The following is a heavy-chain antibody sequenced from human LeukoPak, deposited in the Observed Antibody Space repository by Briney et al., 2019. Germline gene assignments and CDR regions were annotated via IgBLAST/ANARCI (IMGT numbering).Heavy chain of an antibody. CDR3: ARGNYDILTGYKAFFDY. D-gene: IGHD3-9*01. CDR1: GGSISSYY. CDR2: INHSGST. Sequence: SETLSLTCTVSGGSISSYYWSWIRQPPGKGLEWIGEINHSGSTNYNPSLKSRVTISVDTSKNQFSLKLSSVTAADTAVYYCARGNYDILTGYKAFFDYWGQGTLVTVSS. J-gene: IGHJ4*02. V-gene: IGHV4-34*01.